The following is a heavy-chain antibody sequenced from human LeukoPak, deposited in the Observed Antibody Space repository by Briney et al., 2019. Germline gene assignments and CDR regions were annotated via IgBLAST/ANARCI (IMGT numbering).Heavy chain of an antibody. D-gene: IGHD2-15*01. CDR2: IYYSGST. Sequence: SETLSLTCTVSGGSIRSYYWSWIRQPPGKGLEWIGYIYYSGSTSSNPSLKSRVTISVDTSKNQFSLKLASVTAADTAVYYRARGGQYYYYGMDVWGQGTTVTVSS. CDR1: GGSIRSYY. J-gene: IGHJ6*02. CDR3: ARGGQYYYYGMDV. V-gene: IGHV4-59*01.